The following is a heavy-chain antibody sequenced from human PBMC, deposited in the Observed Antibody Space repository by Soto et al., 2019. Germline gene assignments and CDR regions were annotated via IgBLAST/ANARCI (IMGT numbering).Heavy chain of an antibody. CDR2: IRGDGSST. CDR1: GFTFSSQR. CDR3: AREIIAVMGAIRWCDP. V-gene: IGHV3-74*01. J-gene: IGHJ5*02. Sequence: EVQLVESGGGLVQPGGSLRLSCVGSGFTFSSQRMHWVRQTPGKGPVWVSRIRGDGSSTAYAESVRGRFAISRDNAKNTLNLQMNNLRAEDSAVYFCAREIIAVMGAIRWCDPWGLGTQVTVSS. D-gene: IGHD6-19*01.